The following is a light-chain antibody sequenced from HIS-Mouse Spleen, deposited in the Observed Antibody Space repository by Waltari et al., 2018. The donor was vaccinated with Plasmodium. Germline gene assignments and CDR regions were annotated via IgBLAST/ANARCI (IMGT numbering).Light chain of an antibody. CDR3: QAWDSSTAVV. CDR2: QDS. V-gene: IGLV3-1*01. Sequence: SYELTQPPSVSVSPGQTASIPCSGDKLGAKYACWYQQKPGQSPGLVIYQDSKRPSGIPERFSGSNSGNTATLTISGTQAMDEADYYCQAWDSSTAVVFGGGTKLTVL. J-gene: IGLJ2*01. CDR1: KLGAKY.